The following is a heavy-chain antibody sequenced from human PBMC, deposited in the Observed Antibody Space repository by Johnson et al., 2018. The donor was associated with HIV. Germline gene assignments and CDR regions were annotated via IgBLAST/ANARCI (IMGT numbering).Heavy chain of an antibody. CDR2: INWNGGST. D-gene: IGHD3-3*01. CDR1: GFTFSSYW. Sequence: MLLVESGGGLVQPGGSLRLSCAASGFTFSSYWMSWVRQAPGKGLEWVSGINWNGGSTGYADSVKGRFTISRDNAKNSLYLQMNSLRAEDTALYYCARGPYCRSGYLGDAFDIWGQGTMVTVSS. V-gene: IGHV3-20*04. CDR3: ARGPYCRSGYLGDAFDI. J-gene: IGHJ3*02.